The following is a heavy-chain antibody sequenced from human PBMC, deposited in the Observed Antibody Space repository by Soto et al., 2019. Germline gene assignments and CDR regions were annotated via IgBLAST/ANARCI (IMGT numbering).Heavy chain of an antibody. D-gene: IGHD3-3*01. CDR1: AYPVTAYY. CDR2: INPATGAA. CDR3: ARGGGVGVAGSAAFDM. Sequence: QLHLVQSGAVVKKPGASVTVSCSASAYPVTAYYMHWVRQAPGRGLEWMGGINPATGAAKYTQTFPGRVTMTRDTSTSTVFMELSGLTSEDTAVFYCARGGGVGVAGSAAFDMWGQGTLVTVSS. J-gene: IGHJ3*02. V-gene: IGHV1-2*02.